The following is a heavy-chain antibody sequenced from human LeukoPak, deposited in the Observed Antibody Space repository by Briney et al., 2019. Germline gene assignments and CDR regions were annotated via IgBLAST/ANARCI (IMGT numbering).Heavy chain of an antibody. CDR2: IYYSGST. V-gene: IGHV4-39*01. Sequence: SSETLSLTCTVSGGSISSSSYYWGWIRQPPGKGLEWIGSIYYSGSTYYNPSLKSRVTISVDTSKNQFSLKLSSVTAADTAVYYCARQEVYYGSGSYYDYWGQGTLVTVSS. J-gene: IGHJ4*02. CDR3: ARQEVYYGSGSYYDY. D-gene: IGHD3-10*01. CDR1: GGSISSSSYY.